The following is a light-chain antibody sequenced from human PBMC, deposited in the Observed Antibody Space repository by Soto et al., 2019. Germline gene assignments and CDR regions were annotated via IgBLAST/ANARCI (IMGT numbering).Light chain of an antibody. J-gene: IGKJ2*01. CDR3: QQYSSYLYT. V-gene: IGKV1-5*03. Sequence: DIQMTQSPSTLSASVGDRVTITCRASQSISTWLAWYQQKPGKAPKFLLYKASTLESGVPSRFSGSGSGTEFTLTISSLQPDDFATYYCQQYSSYLYTFGQGTRLEIK. CDR2: KAS. CDR1: QSISTW.